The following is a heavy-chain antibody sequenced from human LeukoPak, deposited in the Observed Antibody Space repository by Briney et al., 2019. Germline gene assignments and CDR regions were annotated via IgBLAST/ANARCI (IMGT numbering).Heavy chain of an antibody. CDR2: INQDGSET. CDR1: EFTFSSYW. Sequence: GGSLRLSCVRSEFTFSSYWMTWVRQAQGDGLEWVANINQDGSETHYVDSVEGRFTISRDNARNSLFLQLNILRAEDTALYYCARVGSEQYRGAFDIWGQGTMVTVSS. J-gene: IGHJ3*02. V-gene: IGHV3-7*01. CDR3: ARVGSEQYRGAFDI. D-gene: IGHD1/OR15-1a*01.